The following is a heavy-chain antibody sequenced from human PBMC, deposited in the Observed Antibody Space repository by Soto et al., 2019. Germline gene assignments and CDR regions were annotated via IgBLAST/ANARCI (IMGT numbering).Heavy chain of an antibody. CDR2: ISGSGGST. CDR3: AKGMAAAGTGY. CDR1: GFTLSSYA. D-gene: IGHD6-13*01. V-gene: IGHV3-23*01. Sequence: GGSLRLSCAASGFTLSSYAMSWVRQAPGKGLEWVSAISGSGGSTYYADSVKGRFTISRDNSKNTLYLQMNSLRAEDTAVYYCAKGMAAAGTGYWGQGTLVTVSS. J-gene: IGHJ4*02.